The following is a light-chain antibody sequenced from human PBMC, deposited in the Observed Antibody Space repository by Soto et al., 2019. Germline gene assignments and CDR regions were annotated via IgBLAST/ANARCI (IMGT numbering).Light chain of an antibody. V-gene: IGKV3-20*01. Sequence: EIVLTQSPGTLSLSPGERATLSCRASQSVYNNYLAWYQQKPGQTPRLLVNGASNRAIGIPDRFSGGGSGTDFTLTISSLEPEDFAVYYCQQYGLPPHSFGQGTKVDIK. J-gene: IGKJ2*01. CDR2: GAS. CDR3: QQYGLPPHS. CDR1: QSVYNNY.